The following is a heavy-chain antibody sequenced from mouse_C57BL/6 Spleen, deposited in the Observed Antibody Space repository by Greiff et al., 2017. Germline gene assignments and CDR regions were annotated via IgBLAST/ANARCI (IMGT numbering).Heavy chain of an antibody. J-gene: IGHJ3*01. D-gene: IGHD2-3*01. Sequence: QVQLQQPGAELVKPGASVKLSCKASGYTFTSYWMHWVKQRPGQGLEWIGMIHPNSGSTNYNEKFKSKATLTVNKSSSTAYMQLSSLTSEDSAVDYCARPSIDDGYYAAYWGQGTLVTVSA. V-gene: IGHV1-64*01. CDR1: GYTFTSYW. CDR3: ARPSIDDGYYAAY. CDR2: IHPNSGST.